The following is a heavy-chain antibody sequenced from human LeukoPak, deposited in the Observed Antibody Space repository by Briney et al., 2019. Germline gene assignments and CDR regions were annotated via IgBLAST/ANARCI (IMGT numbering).Heavy chain of an antibody. CDR1: GFTFSSYS. D-gene: IGHD3-22*01. V-gene: IGHV3-21*01. CDR2: ISSSSSYI. Sequence: GSLRLSCAASGFTFSSYSMNWVRQAPGKGLEWVSSISSSSSYIYYADSVKGRFTISRDNAKSSMYLQMNSLRAEDTAVYYCARFYYDSSGYYCLDYWGQGTLVTVSS. CDR3: ARFYYDSSGYYCLDY. J-gene: IGHJ4*02.